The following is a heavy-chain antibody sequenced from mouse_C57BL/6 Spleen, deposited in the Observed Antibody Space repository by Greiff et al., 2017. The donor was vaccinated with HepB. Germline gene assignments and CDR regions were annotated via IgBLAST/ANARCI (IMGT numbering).Heavy chain of an antibody. J-gene: IGHJ2*01. V-gene: IGHV5-9-1*02. CDR3: TSYGSSYYFDY. CDR2: ISSGGDYI. Sequence: EVKLMESGEGLVKPGGSLKLSCAASGFTFSSYAMSWVRQTPEKRLEWVAYISSGGDYIYYADTVKGRFTIARDNARNTLYLQMSSLKSEDTAMYYCTSYGSSYYFDYWGQGTTLTVSS. CDR1: GFTFSSYA. D-gene: IGHD1-1*01.